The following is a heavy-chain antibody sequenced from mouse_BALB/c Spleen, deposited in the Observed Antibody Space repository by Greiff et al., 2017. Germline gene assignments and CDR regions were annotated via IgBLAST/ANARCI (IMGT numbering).Heavy chain of an antibody. CDR3: ARSKVRQGMDY. D-gene: IGHD2-14*01. Sequence: VQLQQSGPELVKPGASVKISCKASGYSFTGYFMNWVMQSHGKSLEWIGRINPYNGDTFYNQKFKGKATLTVDKSSSTAYMQLKSLTSEDSAVYYCARSKVRQGMDYWGQGTSVTVSS. CDR2: INPYNGDT. J-gene: IGHJ4*01. CDR1: GYSFTGYF. V-gene: IGHV1-20*01.